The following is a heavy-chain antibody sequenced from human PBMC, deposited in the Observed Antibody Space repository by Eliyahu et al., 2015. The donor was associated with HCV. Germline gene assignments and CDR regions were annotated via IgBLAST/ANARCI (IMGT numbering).Heavy chain of an antibody. Sequence: QVQLQESGPGLVKPSETLSLTCTVXGDSVSSGSHYWNWIRQPPGKGLEWIGYIYYSGSTNYNPSLKSRVSISLDTSKNHFSLKLRSVTAADTAVYYCAREPFTLGLYNFDYWGQGTLVTVSS. CDR2: IYYSGST. D-gene: IGHD1-1*01. V-gene: IGHV4-61*03. CDR3: AREPFTLGLYNFDY. J-gene: IGHJ4*02. CDR1: GDSVSSGSHY.